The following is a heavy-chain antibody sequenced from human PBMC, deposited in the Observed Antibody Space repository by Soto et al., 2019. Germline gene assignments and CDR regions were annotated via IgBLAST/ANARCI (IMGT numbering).Heavy chain of an antibody. CDR1: GYSSTSYW. J-gene: IGHJ3*02. D-gene: IGHD5-18*01. Sequence: GESLKISCKGSGYSSTSYWISWVRQMPGKGLEWMGRIDPSDSYTNYSPSFQGHVTISADKSISTAYLQWSSLKASDTAMYYCASRKGYSYGYDAFDIWGQGTMVTVSS. V-gene: IGHV5-10-1*01. CDR2: IDPSDSYT. CDR3: ASRKGYSYGYDAFDI.